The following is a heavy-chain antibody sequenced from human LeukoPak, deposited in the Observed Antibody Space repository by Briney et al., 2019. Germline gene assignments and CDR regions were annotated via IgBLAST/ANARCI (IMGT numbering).Heavy chain of an antibody. CDR2: INPNRGGT. D-gene: IGHD3-10*01. V-gene: IGHV1-2*06. Sequence: ASVKVSSKASGYTFTGYYMHWVRQAPGQGLEWIGRINPNRGGTNYAQKFQGRVTMTRDTSISTAYMELSRLRSDDTAVYYCARDRNMVRGVSGFDYWGQGTLVTVSS. CDR1: GYTFTGYY. J-gene: IGHJ4*02. CDR3: ARDRNMVRGVSGFDY.